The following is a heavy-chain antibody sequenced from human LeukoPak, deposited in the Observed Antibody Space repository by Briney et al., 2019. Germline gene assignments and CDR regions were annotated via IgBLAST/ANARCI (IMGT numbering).Heavy chain of an antibody. D-gene: IGHD2-2*02. CDR3: ARQGGGYCSSTRCYSAFDI. V-gene: IGHV4-38-2*02. CDR2: IYHSGGT. Sequence: SETLSLTCTVSGYSISSGYYWDWIRPPPGKGLEWIANIYHSGGTYYNPSLKSRVTISVDTSKNQFSLKLSSVTAADTAVYYCARQGGGYCSSTRCYSAFDIWGQGTMVTVSS. J-gene: IGHJ3*02. CDR1: GYSISSGYY.